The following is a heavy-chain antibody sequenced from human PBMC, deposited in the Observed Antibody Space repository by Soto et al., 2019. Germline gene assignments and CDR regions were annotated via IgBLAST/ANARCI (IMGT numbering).Heavy chain of an antibody. Sequence: ASLKVSRESSGYTFTSYGSRWVGQSPGQGLEWMGWISAYNGNTNYAQKLQGRVTMTTDRSTSTAYMELRSLRSDDTAVYYCASRDFWSGYYMADYYYGMDVWGQGTTVTVSS. CDR1: GYTFTSYG. V-gene: IGHV1-18*01. CDR2: ISAYNGNT. D-gene: IGHD3-3*01. J-gene: IGHJ6*02. CDR3: ASRDFWSGYYMADYYYGMDV.